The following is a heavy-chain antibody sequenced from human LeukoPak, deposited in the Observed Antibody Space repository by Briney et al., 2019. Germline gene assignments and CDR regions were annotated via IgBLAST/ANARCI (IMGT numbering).Heavy chain of an antibody. Sequence: SETLSLTCTVSGGSISSYYWSWIRQPPGKGLEWIGYIYYSGSTNYNPSLKSRVTISVDTSKNQFSLKLSSVTAADTAVYYCARDREYYGSGRYNPSGMDAWGQGTTVTVSS. V-gene: IGHV4-59*01. D-gene: IGHD3-10*01. CDR3: ARDREYYGSGRYNPSGMDA. J-gene: IGHJ6*02. CDR2: IYYSGST. CDR1: GGSISSYY.